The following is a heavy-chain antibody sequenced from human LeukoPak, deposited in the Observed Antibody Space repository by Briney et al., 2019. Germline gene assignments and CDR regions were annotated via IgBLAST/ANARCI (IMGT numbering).Heavy chain of an antibody. D-gene: IGHD6-19*01. CDR1: GFNFANPG. CDR2: ISGSGGST. V-gene: IGHV3-23*01. J-gene: IGHJ4*02. CDR3: ARGGLGSAFDN. Sequence: GGPLNPSCAASGFNFANPGRGGVRQPPGKGLNSVSAISGSGGSTYSADSLKGRFPISRDNSKNTLYLQINSLRADDTAVFYCARGGLGSAFDNWGQGTLVTVSS.